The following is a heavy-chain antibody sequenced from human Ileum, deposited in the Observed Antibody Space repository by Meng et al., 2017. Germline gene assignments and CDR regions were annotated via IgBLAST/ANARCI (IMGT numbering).Heavy chain of an antibody. D-gene: IGHD3-22*01. J-gene: IGHJ4*02. Sequence: QVQLKESGPGLVKPSETLSLTCTVSGGSISSYYWSWIRQPPGKGLEWIGYIYYSGSTNYNPSLKSRVTISVDTSKNQFSLKLSSVTAADTAVYYRARGGSSGYFSDYWGQGTLVTVSS. V-gene: IGHV4-59*01. CDR1: GGSISSYY. CDR3: ARGGSSGYFSDY. CDR2: IYYSGST.